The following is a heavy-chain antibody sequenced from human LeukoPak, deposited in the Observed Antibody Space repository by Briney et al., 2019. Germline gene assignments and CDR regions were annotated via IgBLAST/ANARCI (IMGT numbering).Heavy chain of an antibody. Sequence: GRSLRLSCAASGFTFDDYATHWVRQAPGKGLEWGSGISWNSGSIGYADSVKGRFTISRDNAKNSLYLQMNSLRAEDTALYYCAKDVYSYGRFFDYWGQGTLVTVSS. V-gene: IGHV3-9*01. CDR1: GFTFDDYA. CDR2: ISWNSGSI. D-gene: IGHD5-18*01. J-gene: IGHJ4*02. CDR3: AKDVYSYGRFFDY.